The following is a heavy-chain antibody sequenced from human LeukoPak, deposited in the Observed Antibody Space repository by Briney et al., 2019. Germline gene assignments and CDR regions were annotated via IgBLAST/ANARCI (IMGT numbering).Heavy chain of an antibody. D-gene: IGHD3-3*01. J-gene: IGHJ3*02. Sequence: GGSLRLSCAASGFTFSSYAMSWVRQAPGKGLEWVSAISGSGGSTYYADSAKGRFTISRDNSKNTLYLQMNSLRAEDTAVYYCAKDGDYDFWSGPIDAFDIWGQGTMVTVSS. V-gene: IGHV3-23*01. CDR3: AKDGDYDFWSGPIDAFDI. CDR2: ISGSGGST. CDR1: GFTFSSYA.